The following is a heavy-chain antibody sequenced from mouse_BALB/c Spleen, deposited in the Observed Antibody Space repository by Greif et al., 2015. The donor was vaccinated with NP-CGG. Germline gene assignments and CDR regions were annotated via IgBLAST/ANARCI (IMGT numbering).Heavy chain of an antibody. CDR1: GFTFSSYY. Sequence: EVKLVVSGGGLVKLGGSLKLSCAASGFTFSSYYMSWVRQTPEKRLELVAALNSNGGSTYYPDTVKGRFTISRDNAKNRLYMQRRKFKCEDTALDDKSSRDDSYYMCGFAIDYCGLESSVTV. CDR2: LNSNGGST. J-gene: IGHJ4*01. D-gene: IGHD2-12*01. CDR3: SSRDDSYYMCGFAIDY. V-gene: IGHV5-6-2*01.